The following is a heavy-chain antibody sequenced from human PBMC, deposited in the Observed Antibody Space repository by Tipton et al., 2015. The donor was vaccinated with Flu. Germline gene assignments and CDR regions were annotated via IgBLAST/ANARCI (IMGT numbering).Heavy chain of an antibody. Sequence: QLVQSGAEVKKPGESLKISCKGSGYSFTNYWIGWVRQMPGKGLEWMGIIYPDDSDVRYSPSFLGQVTISADKSISTAYLQWSSLKASDTAMYYCARHGGGHCSSTTCYDDAFDVWGQGTLVTVSS. V-gene: IGHV5-51*01. CDR1: GYSFTNYW. J-gene: IGHJ3*01. D-gene: IGHD2-2*01. CDR3: ARHGGGHCSSTTCYDDAFDV. CDR2: IYPDDSDV.